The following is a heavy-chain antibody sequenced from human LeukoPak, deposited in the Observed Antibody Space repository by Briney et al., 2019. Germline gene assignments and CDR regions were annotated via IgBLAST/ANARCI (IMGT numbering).Heavy chain of an antibody. D-gene: IGHD6-13*01. Sequence: GGSLRLSCAASGFTFSSYAMTWVRQAPGKGLEWVSAISGSGGSTYYADSVKGRFTISRDNSKNTLYLQMNSLRAEDTAVYYCAKLLAAAGSDYVRGPVDYWGQGTLVTVSS. J-gene: IGHJ4*02. CDR3: AKLLAAAGSDYVRGPVDY. CDR1: GFTFSSYA. CDR2: ISGSGGST. V-gene: IGHV3-23*01.